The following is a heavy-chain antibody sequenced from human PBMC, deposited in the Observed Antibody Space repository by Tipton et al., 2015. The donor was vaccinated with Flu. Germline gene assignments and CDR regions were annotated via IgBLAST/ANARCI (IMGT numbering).Heavy chain of an antibody. CDR3: ASWLSSSWYSSYFDY. CDR2: IYHSGST. D-gene: IGHD6-13*01. V-gene: IGHV4-4*02. CDR1: GGSISSSNW. Sequence: AVSGGSISSSNWWSWVRQPPGKGLEWIGEIYHSGSTNYNPSLKSRVTISVDKSKNQFSLKLSSVTAADTAVYYCASWLSSSWYSSYFDYWGQGTLVTASS. J-gene: IGHJ4*02.